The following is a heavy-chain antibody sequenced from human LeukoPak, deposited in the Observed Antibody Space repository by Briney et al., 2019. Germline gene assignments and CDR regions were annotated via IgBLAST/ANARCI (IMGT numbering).Heavy chain of an antibody. J-gene: IGHJ6*02. Sequence: GGSLRLSCAASGFTFSGSAMHWVRQASGKGLEWVGRIRSRANSYVTAYAAAVTGRFIISRDDSSNTAYLQMNGLTTEDTAVYYCTRRSDTYCSRANCYVDNFYGLDVWGQGTRVTVSS. CDR1: GFTFSGSA. CDR3: TRRSDTYCSRANCYVDNFYGLDV. D-gene: IGHD2-2*01. CDR2: IRSRANSYVT. V-gene: IGHV3-73*01.